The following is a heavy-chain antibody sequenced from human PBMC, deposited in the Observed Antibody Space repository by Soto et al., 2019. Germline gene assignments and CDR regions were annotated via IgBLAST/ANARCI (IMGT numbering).Heavy chain of an antibody. CDR2: ISSSSSHK. V-gene: IGHV3-21*01. D-gene: IGHD1-1*01. CDR1: GFTLNTYS. Sequence: GGSLRLSCIASGFTLNTYSMNWVRQAPGKGLEWVSSISSSSSHKYYADSVKGRFTISRDNAENSLYLQMNSLRAEDTAVYYCARHNGTTRYFGLWGRGTLVTVSS. CDR3: ARHNGTTRYFGL. J-gene: IGHJ2*01.